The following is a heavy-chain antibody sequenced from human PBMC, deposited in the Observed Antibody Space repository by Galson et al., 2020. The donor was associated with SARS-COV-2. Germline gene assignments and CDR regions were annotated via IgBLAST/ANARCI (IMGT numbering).Heavy chain of an antibody. CDR3: ARDPHYYGSGKLDY. J-gene: IGHJ4*02. D-gene: IGHD3-10*01. Sequence: GSLRLSCAASGFTFSTFNMNWVRQAPGKGLEWVSSISSSSSDIYYADSVKGRFTISRDNAKNSLYLQMNSLRAEDTAVYYCARDPHYYGSGKLDYWGQGTLVTVSS. CDR2: ISSSSSDI. CDR1: GFTFSTFN. V-gene: IGHV3-21*01.